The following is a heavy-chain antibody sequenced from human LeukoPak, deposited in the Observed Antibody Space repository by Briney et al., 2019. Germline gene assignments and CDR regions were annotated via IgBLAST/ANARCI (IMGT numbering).Heavy chain of an antibody. J-gene: IGHJ1*01. CDR3: VWSSGWYHGYFQH. D-gene: IGHD6-19*01. CDR2: IYYTGST. V-gene: IGHV4-39*07. Sequence: SETLSLTCTISGGSISSSRYYWGWIRQPPGKGLEWIGSIYYTGSTNYNPSLKSRVTISVDTSKNQFSLKVTSVTAADTAVYYCVWSSGWYHGYFQHWGQGTLVTVSS. CDR1: GGSISSSRYY.